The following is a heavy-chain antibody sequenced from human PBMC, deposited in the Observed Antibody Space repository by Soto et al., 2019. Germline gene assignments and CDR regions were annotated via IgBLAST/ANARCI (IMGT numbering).Heavy chain of an antibody. Sequence: PXATLSLTFRVSGGSISGSYWSGIRQSPGKGLEWLGYVYYTGSTNYSPSLRSRVSISVDTSKNEFSLRLSSVTAADTAVYFCARSVAVPGAHIDYWGQGTQVTVSS. J-gene: IGHJ4*02. D-gene: IGHD6-19*01. CDR1: GGSISGSY. V-gene: IGHV4-59*01. CDR3: ARSVAVPGAHIDY. CDR2: VYYTGST.